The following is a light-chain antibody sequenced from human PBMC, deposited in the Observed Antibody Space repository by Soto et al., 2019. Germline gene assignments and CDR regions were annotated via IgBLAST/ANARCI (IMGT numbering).Light chain of an antibody. CDR2: FNSDGSH. V-gene: IGLV4-69*01. CDR3: QTWGTGIRV. CDR1: SGHSSYA. J-gene: IGLJ3*02. Sequence: HPVLTQSPSASASLGASVKLTCTLSSGHSSYAIAWHQQQPEKGPRYLMKFNSDGSHSKGDGIPDRFSGSSSGAERYLTISSLQSEDEADYYCQTWGTGIRVFGGGTKLTVL.